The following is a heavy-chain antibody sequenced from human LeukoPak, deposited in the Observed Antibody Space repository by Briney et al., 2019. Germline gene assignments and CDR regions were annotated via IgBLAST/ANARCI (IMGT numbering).Heavy chain of an antibody. J-gene: IGHJ4*02. V-gene: IGHV1-69*13. Sequence: SVKVSCKASGGTFSSYAISWVRLAPGQGLEWMGGIIPIFGTANYAQKFQGRVTITADESTSTAYMELSILRSEDTAVYYCARSSRYAKGHRFDYWGQGTLVTVSS. D-gene: IGHD2-2*01. CDR3: ARSSRYAKGHRFDY. CDR2: IIPIFGTA. CDR1: GGTFSSYA.